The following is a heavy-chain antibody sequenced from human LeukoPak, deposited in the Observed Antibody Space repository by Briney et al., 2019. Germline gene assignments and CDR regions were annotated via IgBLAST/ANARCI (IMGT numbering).Heavy chain of an antibody. Sequence: SETLSLTCTVSGGSVGSGSYYWSWIRQPPGKGLEWIGYIYYSGTTNYNPSLKSRVTISVDTSKNQFSLKLSSVTAADTAVYYCARGESRYYYGVDVWGQGTTVTVSS. CDR2: IYYSGTT. V-gene: IGHV4-61*01. CDR1: GGSVGSGSYY. J-gene: IGHJ6*02. CDR3: ARGESRYYYGVDV. D-gene: IGHD2/OR15-2a*01.